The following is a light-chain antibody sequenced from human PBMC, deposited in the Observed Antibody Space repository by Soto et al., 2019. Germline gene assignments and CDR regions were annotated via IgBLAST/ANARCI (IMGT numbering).Light chain of an antibody. V-gene: IGKV3-15*01. Sequence: EIVMTQSPATLSVSPGERATLSCRASESISRNLAWYQQKPGQAPRLLVYGASTRASGVAARFSGSGSGTEFTLTISSLQSEDFAIYHCQQYHNWPPAWTFGQGTKVDIK. CDR3: QQYHNWPPAWT. J-gene: IGKJ1*01. CDR1: ESISRN. CDR2: GAS.